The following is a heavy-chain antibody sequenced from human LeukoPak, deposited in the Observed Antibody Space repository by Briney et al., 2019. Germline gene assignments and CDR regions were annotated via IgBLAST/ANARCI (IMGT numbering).Heavy chain of an antibody. V-gene: IGHV1-69*13. D-gene: IGHD6-13*01. J-gene: IGHJ4*02. Sequence: SVKVSCKASGGTFSSYAISWVRQAPGQGLEWMGRIIPIFGTANYAQKFQGRVTITADESTSTAYMELSSLRSEDTAVYYCARLNAASSSWPNFDYWGQGTLVTVSS. CDR2: IIPIFGTA. CDR3: ARLNAASSSWPNFDY. CDR1: GGTFSSYA.